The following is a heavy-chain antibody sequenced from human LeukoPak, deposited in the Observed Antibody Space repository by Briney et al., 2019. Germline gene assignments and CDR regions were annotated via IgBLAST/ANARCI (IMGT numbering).Heavy chain of an antibody. CDR3: ATAKWLRHAGSEWGFDL. D-gene: IGHD5-12*01. CDR1: GYTFTSYG. CDR2: ISAYNGNT. J-gene: IGHJ2*01. V-gene: IGHV1-18*01. Sequence: ASVKVSCKASGYTFTSYGISWVRQAPGQGLEWMGWISAYNGNTNYVQKLQGRVTMTTDTSTRTAYMELSSLRSEDTAVYYCATAKWLRHAGSEWGFDLWGRGTLVTVSS.